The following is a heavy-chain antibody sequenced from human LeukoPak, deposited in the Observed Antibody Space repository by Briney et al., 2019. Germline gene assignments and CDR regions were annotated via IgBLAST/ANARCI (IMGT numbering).Heavy chain of an antibody. D-gene: IGHD3-22*01. J-gene: IGHJ3*02. V-gene: IGHV3-7*01. Sequence: GGSLRLSCAASGFTFSRYWMTWVRQAPGKGLEWVANIKQDGSEKYYVDSVKGRFTISRDNAKNSLYLQMNSLRAEDTAVYYCARDGYYDSSGHYDWYDAVDIWGQGTMVTVSS. CDR1: GFTFSRYW. CDR2: IKQDGSEK. CDR3: ARDGYYDSSGHYDWYDAVDI.